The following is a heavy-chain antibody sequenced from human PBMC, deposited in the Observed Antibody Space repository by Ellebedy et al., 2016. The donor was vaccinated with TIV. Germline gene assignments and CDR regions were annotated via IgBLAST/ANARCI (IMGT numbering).Heavy chain of an antibody. J-gene: IGHJ6*02. CDR3: ARLLPITMVRGVMDYYGMDV. CDR1: GYSFTSYW. D-gene: IGHD3-10*01. Sequence: GESLKISXKGSGYSFTSYWIGWVRQMPGKGLEWMGIIYPGDSDTRYSPSFQGQVTISADKSISTAYLQWSSLKASDTAMYYCARLLPITMVRGVMDYYGMDVWGQGTTVTVSS. V-gene: IGHV5-51*01. CDR2: IYPGDSDT.